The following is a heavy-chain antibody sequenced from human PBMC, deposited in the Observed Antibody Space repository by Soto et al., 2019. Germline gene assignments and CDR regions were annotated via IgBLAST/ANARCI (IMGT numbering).Heavy chain of an antibody. CDR1: GFTFTSSA. CDR3: AASSPRYYYDSSAV. Sequence: SVKVSCKASGFTFTSSAVQWVRQARGQRLEWIGWIVVGGGNTNYAQKFQERVTITRDMSTSTAYMELSSLRSEDTAVYYCAASSPRYYYDSSAVWGQGTTVTVSS. V-gene: IGHV1-58*01. D-gene: IGHD3-22*01. CDR2: IVVGGGNT. J-gene: IGHJ6*02.